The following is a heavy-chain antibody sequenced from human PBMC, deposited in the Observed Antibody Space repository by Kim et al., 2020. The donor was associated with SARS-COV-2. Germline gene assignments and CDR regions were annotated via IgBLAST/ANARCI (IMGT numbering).Heavy chain of an antibody. CDR1: GYSFTSYW. CDR3: ARHVDYYDFWSGYFNWFDP. V-gene: IGHV5-51*01. J-gene: IGHJ5*02. CDR2: IYPGDSDT. D-gene: IGHD3-3*01. Sequence: GESLKISCKGSGYSFTSYWIGWVRQMPGKGLEWMGIIYPGDSDTRYSPSFQGQVTISADKSISTAYLQWSSLKASDTAMYYCARHVDYYDFWSGYFNWFDPWGQGTLVTVSS.